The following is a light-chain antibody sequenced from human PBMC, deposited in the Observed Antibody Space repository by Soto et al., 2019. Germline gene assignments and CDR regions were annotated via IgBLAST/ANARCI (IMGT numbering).Light chain of an antibody. CDR3: QQYGSSGT. CDR1: QSVSSSY. J-gene: IGKJ1*01. V-gene: IGKV3-20*01. CDR2: GAS. Sequence: EIVLTQSPGTLSLSPGERATLSCRASQSVSSSYLAWYQQKPGQAPRLLIYGASSRATGIPDRFSGSGSGTDFTLTISRLEPEDSAVYYCQQYGSSGTLGQGTKVDIK.